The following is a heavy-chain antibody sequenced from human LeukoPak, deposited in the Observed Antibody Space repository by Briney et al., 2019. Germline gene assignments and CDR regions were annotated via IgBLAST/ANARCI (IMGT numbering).Heavy chain of an antibody. D-gene: IGHD3-22*01. V-gene: IGHV3-23*01. J-gene: IGHJ5*02. CDR2: ISNDGGGT. CDR1: GFIFNNFG. Sequence: GGSLRLSCTASGFIFNNFGLMWVRQAPGKGLEWVSAISNDGGGTTYADFVKGRFTISRDNSKNTLFLQMNSLRAEDTALCYCAKGSSGYFADLWGQGTLVTVSS. CDR3: AKGSSGYFADL.